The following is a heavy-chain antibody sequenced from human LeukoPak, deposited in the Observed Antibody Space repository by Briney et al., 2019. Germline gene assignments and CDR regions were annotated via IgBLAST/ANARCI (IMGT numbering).Heavy chain of an antibody. J-gene: IGHJ4*02. CDR1: GGSISSGGYY. V-gene: IGHV4-30-2*06. Sequence: PSETLSLTCTVSGGSISSGGYYWSWIRQSPGKGLEWIGYIYHSGSTYYNPSLKSRVTISVDRSKNQFSLKLSSVTAADTAVYYCAREYSSSSRPGQYYFDYWGQGTLVTVSS. D-gene: IGHD6-6*01. CDR3: AREYSSSSRPGQYYFDY. CDR2: IYHSGST.